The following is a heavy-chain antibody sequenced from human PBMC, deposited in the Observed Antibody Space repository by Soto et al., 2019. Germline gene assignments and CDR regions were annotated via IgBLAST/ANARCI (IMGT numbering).Heavy chain of an antibody. D-gene: IGHD3-22*01. CDR1: GYTFTSYY. Sequence: ASAKLSCKACGYTFTSYYMHWVQQAPEQGLEWMGIINPSGGSTSYAQKFQGRVTMTRDTSTSTVYMELSSLRSEDPAVYYCAGILYYDSGGAYWAKGPLVPVSS. V-gene: IGHV1-46*01. J-gene: IGHJ4*02. CDR2: INPSGGST. CDR3: AGILYYDSGGAY.